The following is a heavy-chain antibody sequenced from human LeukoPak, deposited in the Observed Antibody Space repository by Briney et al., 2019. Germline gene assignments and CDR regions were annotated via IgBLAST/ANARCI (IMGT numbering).Heavy chain of an antibody. CDR1: GFASSFFA. CDR3: AKPISGGLAVTADWFDP. V-gene: IGHV3-23*01. CDR2: INANSGTR. Sequence: GGSLRLSCEASGFASSFFAMSWLRQPPGKGLEWVSTINANSGTRSYAASVRGRFTISRDNSKNTVYLQLNTLRAEDTAVYYCAKPISGGLAVTADWFDPWGQGTLVVVSS. D-gene: IGHD6-19*01. J-gene: IGHJ5*01.